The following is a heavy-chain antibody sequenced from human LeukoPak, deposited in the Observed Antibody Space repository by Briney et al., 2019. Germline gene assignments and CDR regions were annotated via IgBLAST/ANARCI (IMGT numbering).Heavy chain of an antibody. CDR1: GFTFSSYA. Sequence: PGGSLRLSCAASGFTFSSYAMSWVRQAPGKGLEWVSAISGSGGSTYYADSVKGRFTISRDNSKNTLYLQMNSLRAEDTAVYYCAKVGSSWYYDEVYYFDYWGQGTLVTVSS. D-gene: IGHD6-13*01. CDR3: AKVGSSWYYDEVYYFDY. V-gene: IGHV3-23*01. J-gene: IGHJ4*02. CDR2: ISGSGGST.